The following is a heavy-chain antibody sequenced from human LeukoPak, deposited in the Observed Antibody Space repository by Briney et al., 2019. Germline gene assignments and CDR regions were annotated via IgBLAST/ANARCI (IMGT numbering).Heavy chain of an antibody. Sequence: GGSLRLSCAASGFTVSSNYMSWVRQAPGKGLEWVSVIYSGGSTYYADSVKGRFTISRDNSKNTLYLQMNSLRAEDTAVYYCARGVCGGDCYRRRDHDTFDIWGQGTMVIVSS. CDR3: ARGVCGGDCYRRRDHDTFDI. D-gene: IGHD2-21*02. CDR1: GFTVSSNY. J-gene: IGHJ3*02. CDR2: IYSGGST. V-gene: IGHV3-53*01.